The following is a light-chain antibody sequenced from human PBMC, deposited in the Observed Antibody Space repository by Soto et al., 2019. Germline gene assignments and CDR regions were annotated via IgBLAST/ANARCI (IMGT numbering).Light chain of an antibody. Sequence: EIVLTQSPGTLSLSPGEIATLSFSASQSVSSSYLAWYQQKPGQPPRLLIYGASSRATGIPDRFRGSGSGTDFTLTISRLEPEDFAVFYCQHYDSLPITFGQGTRLEIK. CDR3: QHYDSLPIT. V-gene: IGKV3-20*01. CDR2: GAS. CDR1: QSVSSSY. J-gene: IGKJ5*01.